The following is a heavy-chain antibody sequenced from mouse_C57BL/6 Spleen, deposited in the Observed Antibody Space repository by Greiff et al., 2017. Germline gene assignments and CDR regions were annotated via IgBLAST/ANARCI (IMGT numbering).Heavy chain of an antibody. V-gene: IGHV5-12*01. CDR2: ISNGGGST. CDR1: GFTFSDYY. Sequence: VMLVESGGGLVQPGGSLKLSCAASGFTFSDYYMYWVRQTPEKRLEWVAYISNGGGSTYYPDTVKGRFTISRDNAKNTLYLQMSRLKSEDTAMYYCASGYLDYWGQGTTLTVSS. J-gene: IGHJ2*01. CDR3: ASGYLDY.